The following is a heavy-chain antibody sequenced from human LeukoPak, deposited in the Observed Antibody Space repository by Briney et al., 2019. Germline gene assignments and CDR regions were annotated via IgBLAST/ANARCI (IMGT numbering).Heavy chain of an antibody. CDR3: ARHGGSSGWYHFDY. CDR2: IYYSGST. D-gene: IGHD6-13*01. CDR1: GGSISSGGYS. Sequence: PSQTLSLTCTVSGGSISSGGYSWSWIRQHPGQGLEWIGYIYYSGSTYYNPSLKSRVTISVDTSKNQFSLNLNSVTAADTALYYCARHGGSSGWYHFDYWGQGTLVTVSS. J-gene: IGHJ4*02. V-gene: IGHV4-31*03.